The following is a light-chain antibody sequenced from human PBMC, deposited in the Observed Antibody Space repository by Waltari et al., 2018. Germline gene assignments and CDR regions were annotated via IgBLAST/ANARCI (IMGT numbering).Light chain of an antibody. J-gene: IGLJ3*02. Sequence: SSDLTQDPVVSVALGQTVTITCQGDSLGTNYASWYQLKPGQAPVLVNYDKNNRPSGLPDRFSAYYSQNTASLTITGAQAQDEADYYCNSRDISGAHLVFGGGTKLTVL. V-gene: IGLV3-19*01. CDR3: NSRDISGAHLV. CDR1: SLGTNY. CDR2: DKN.